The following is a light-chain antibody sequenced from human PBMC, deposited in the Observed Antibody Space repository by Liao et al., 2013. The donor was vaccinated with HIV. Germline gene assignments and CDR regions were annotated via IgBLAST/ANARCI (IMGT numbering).Light chain of an antibody. CDR2: SDS. CDR1: NIGSKS. Sequence: SYELTQPPSVSVAPGKTARITCGGNNIGSKSVHWYQQKPGQAPVLVIYSDSDRPSGIPERFSGSNSGNTATLTISRVEAGDEADYYCQVWDSSSDRGVFGGGTKLTVL. J-gene: IGLJ2*01. CDR3: QVWDSSSDRGV. V-gene: IGLV3-21*04.